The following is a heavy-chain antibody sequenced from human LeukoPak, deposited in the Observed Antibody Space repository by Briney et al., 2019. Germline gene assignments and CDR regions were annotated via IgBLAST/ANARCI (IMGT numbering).Heavy chain of an antibody. CDR3: ARDFCSSTSCFYDP. V-gene: IGHV3-21*01. CDR1: GFTFSSYS. Sequence: GGSLRLSCAASGFTFSSYSMNWVRQAPGKGLEWVSSISSSSSYIYYADSVKGRFTISRDNAKNSLYLQMNSLRAEDTAVYYCARDFCSSTSCFYDPWGQGTLVTVSS. J-gene: IGHJ5*02. CDR2: ISSSSSYI. D-gene: IGHD2-2*01.